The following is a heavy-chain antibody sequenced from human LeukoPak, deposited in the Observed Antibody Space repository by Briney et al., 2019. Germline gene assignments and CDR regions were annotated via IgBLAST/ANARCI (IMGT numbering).Heavy chain of an antibody. CDR1: GGTFSSYA. V-gene: IGHV1-69*13. Sequence: ASVKVSCKASGGTFSSYAISWVRQAPGQGLEWMGGIIPIFGTANYAQKFQGRVTITADESTSTAYMELSSLRSEDTAVYYCARVRNYYDSSGESTYFDYWGQGTLVTVSS. CDR3: ARVRNYYDSSGESTYFDY. D-gene: IGHD3-22*01. J-gene: IGHJ4*02. CDR2: IIPIFGTA.